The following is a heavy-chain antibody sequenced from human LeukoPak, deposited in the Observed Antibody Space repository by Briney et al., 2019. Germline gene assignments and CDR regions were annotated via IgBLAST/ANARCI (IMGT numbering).Heavy chain of an antibody. CDR1: GFTFSTYA. CDR3: AKSETIMTAVMTG. CDR2: ISGNSGST. Sequence: GGSLRLSCAASGFTFSTYAMNWVRQAPGTGLEWVSTISGNSGSTYYADSVKGRFTISRDSSKNTLYLQMNSLRAEDTAVYYCAKSETIMTAVMTGWGQGTLVTVSS. V-gene: IGHV3-23*01. D-gene: IGHD4-17*01. J-gene: IGHJ4*02.